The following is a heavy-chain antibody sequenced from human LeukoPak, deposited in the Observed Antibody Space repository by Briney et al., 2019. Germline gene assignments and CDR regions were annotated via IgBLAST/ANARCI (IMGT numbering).Heavy chain of an antibody. CDR1: GFTFSSYG. V-gene: IGHV3-30*18. J-gene: IGHJ6*02. CDR3: AKGRDRKLLWFGELRELGMDV. CDR2: ISYDGSNK. Sequence: PGGSLRLSCAASGFTFSSYGMHWVRQAPGKGLEWVAVISYDGSNKYYADSVKGRFTISRDNSKNTLYLQMNSLRAEDTAVYYCAKGRDRKLLWFGELRELGMDVWGQGTTVTVSS. D-gene: IGHD3-10*01.